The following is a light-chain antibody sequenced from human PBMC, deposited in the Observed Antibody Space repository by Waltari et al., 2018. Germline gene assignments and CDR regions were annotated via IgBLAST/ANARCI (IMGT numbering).Light chain of an antibody. CDR2: DVN. CDR1: TSDIGSDNY. Sequence: VSASPGQSITISCTGTTSDIGSDNYVSWYQQHPDRAPKLMIYDVNNRPSGVSIRFSGSKSFNAASLTISGLQAEDEADYYCSSYTTNTRVFGGGTKLTV. J-gene: IGLJ2*01. CDR3: SSYTTNTRV. V-gene: IGLV2-14*03.